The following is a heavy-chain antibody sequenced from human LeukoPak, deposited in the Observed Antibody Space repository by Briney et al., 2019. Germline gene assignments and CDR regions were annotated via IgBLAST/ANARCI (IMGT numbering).Heavy chain of an antibody. CDR1: GFTFSSYS. CDR2: ISSSSSTI. V-gene: IGHV3-48*01. J-gene: IGHJ4*02. D-gene: IGHD3-3*01. Sequence: GGSLRLSCAASGFTFSSYSMNWVRQAPGKGLEWVSYISSSSSTIYYADSVKGRFTISRDNAKNSLYLQMNSLRAEDTAVYYCARGYDFWSGYSAYWGQGTLVTVSS. CDR3: ARGYDFWSGYSAY.